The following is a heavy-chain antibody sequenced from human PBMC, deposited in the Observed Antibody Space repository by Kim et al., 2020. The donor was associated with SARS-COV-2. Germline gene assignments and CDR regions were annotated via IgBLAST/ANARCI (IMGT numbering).Heavy chain of an antibody. V-gene: IGHV3-23*01. Sequence: DAVRGRFTISRDNSKNPLFLQMESLRVDDTAVYYCAKDLLYVPGRGYFDSWGQGVVVTVSS. D-gene: IGHD3-10*01. CDR3: AKDLLYVPGRGYFDS. J-gene: IGHJ4*02.